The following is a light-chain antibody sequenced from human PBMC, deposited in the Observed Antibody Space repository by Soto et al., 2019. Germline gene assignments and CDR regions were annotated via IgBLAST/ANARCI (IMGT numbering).Light chain of an antibody. CDR2: DAS. CDR1: ENINSY. J-gene: IGKJ1*01. V-gene: IGKV1-5*01. CDR3: QQYNYYSRT. Sequence: IQMTQSPSTLSASIGDRVTITCRASENINSYLAWYQQRPGKAPKLLISDASSLESGVPSRFSGSGSGTEFTLTIRSLQPDDFATYFCQQYNYYSRTFGQGTKVDIX.